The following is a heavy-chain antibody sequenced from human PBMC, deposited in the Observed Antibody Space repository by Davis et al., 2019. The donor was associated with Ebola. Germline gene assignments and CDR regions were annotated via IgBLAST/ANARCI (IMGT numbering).Heavy chain of an antibody. Sequence: SGPTLVKPTQTLTLTCTFSGFSLSTSGVGVGWIRQPPGKALEWLALIYWDDDKRYSPSLKSRLTITKDTSKNQVVLTMTNMDPVDTATYYCAHRQRTMVRGVIRYYFDYWGQGTLVTVSS. V-gene: IGHV2-5*02. CDR3: AHRQRTMVRGVIRYYFDY. J-gene: IGHJ4*02. CDR1: GFSLSTSGVG. CDR2: IYWDDDK. D-gene: IGHD3-10*01.